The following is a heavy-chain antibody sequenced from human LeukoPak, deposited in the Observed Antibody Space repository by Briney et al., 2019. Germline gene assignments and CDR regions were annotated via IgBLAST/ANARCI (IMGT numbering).Heavy chain of an antibody. J-gene: IGHJ4*02. CDR2: KSLNSGSI. V-gene: IGHV3-9*01. D-gene: IGHD4-11*01. Sequence: GGSLRLLCAACGLIFHDCAMLWARQASRKGLEWVPGKSLNSGSIVYADFGRGRFTISRDNAKNSLYMQKNSQISEDRALYYCAKGLRLQSLDYWGRGTLVSVSS. CDR3: AKGLRLQSLDY. CDR1: GLIFHDCA.